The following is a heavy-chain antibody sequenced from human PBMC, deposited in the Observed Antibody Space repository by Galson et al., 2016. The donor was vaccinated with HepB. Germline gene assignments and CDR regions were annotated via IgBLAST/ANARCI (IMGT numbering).Heavy chain of an antibody. D-gene: IGHD3-10*01. V-gene: IGHV4-31*03. CDR3: ARATSEITVQGVILWFDP. J-gene: IGHJ5*02. CDR2: IYSSGST. CDR1: GDSISSGAYF. Sequence: TLSLTCTVSGDSISSGAYFWSWLRQHPGKGLEWIGYIYSSGSTYYNPSLKSRLTISVDTSKNQFSLRLSSVTAADTAVYYCARATSEITVQGVILWFDPWGQGTLVTVSS.